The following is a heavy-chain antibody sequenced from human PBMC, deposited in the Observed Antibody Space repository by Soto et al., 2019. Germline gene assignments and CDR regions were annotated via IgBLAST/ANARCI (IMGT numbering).Heavy chain of an antibody. CDR3: AKDRVTTSDDAFDI. V-gene: IGHV3-9*01. D-gene: IGHD4-17*01. Sequence: SLRLSCAASGFTFDDYAMHWVRQAPGKGLEWVSGISWNSGSIGYADSVKGRFTISRDNAKNSLYLQMNSLRAEDTALYYCAKDRVTTSDDAFDIWGQGTMVTVSS. CDR2: ISWNSGSI. CDR1: GFTFDDYA. J-gene: IGHJ3*02.